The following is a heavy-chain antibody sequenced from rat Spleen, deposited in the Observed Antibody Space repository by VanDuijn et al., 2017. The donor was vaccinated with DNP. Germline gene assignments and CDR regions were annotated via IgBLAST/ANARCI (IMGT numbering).Heavy chain of an antibody. J-gene: IGHJ1*01. CDR2: ITSSGGST. CDR1: GFTFNKYW. CDR3: ARGSTSIYWYFDF. D-gene: IGHD3-1*01. Sequence: EVQVVESGEDLVQPGRSLKLSCVVSGFTFNKYWMTWIRQVPGKGLEWVAAITSSGGSTYYPDSVKGRFTISRDDAKNTLSLQMNSLRSEDTATYYCARGSTSIYWYFDFWGPGTMVTVSS. V-gene: IGHV5-31*01.